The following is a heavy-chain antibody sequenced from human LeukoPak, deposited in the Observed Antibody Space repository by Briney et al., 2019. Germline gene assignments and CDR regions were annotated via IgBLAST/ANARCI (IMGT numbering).Heavy chain of an antibody. D-gene: IGHD2-2*01. CDR1: GGSISSGDYY. V-gene: IGHV4-30-4*08. Sequence: SETLSLTCTVSGGSISSGDYYWSWIRQPPGKGLERIGYIYYSGSTYYNPSLKSRVTISVDTSKNQFSLKLSSVTAADTAVYYCARGGGYCSSISCSGFDYWGQGTLVTVSS. CDR3: ARGGGYCSSISCSGFDY. CDR2: IYYSGST. J-gene: IGHJ4*02.